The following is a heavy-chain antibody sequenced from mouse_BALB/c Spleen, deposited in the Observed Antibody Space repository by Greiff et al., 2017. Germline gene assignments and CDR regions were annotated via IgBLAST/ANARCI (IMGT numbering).Heavy chain of an antibody. Sequence: EVMLVESGPSLVKPSQTLSLTCSVTGDSITSGYWNWIRKFPGNKLEYMGYISYSGSTYYNPSLKSRISITRDTSKNQYYLQLNSVTTEDTATYYCARWGGYLYAMDYWGQGTSVTVSS. J-gene: IGHJ4*01. CDR3: ARWGGYLYAMDY. V-gene: IGHV3-8*02. CDR1: GDSITSGY. CDR2: ISYSGST. D-gene: IGHD2-2*01.